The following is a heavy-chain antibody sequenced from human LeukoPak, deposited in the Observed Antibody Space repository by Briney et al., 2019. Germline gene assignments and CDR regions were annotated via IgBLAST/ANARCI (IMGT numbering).Heavy chain of an antibody. J-gene: IGHJ4*02. CDR3: AKIWFGELSTDY. V-gene: IGHV3-30*02. CDR2: IRYDGSDK. D-gene: IGHD3-10*01. CDR1: GFTFSSYG. Sequence: GSLRLSCAASGFTFSSYGMHWVRQAPGKGLEWVAFIRYDGSDKYYADSVKGRFTISRDNSKNTLYLQMNSLRAEDTAVYYCAKIWFGELSTDYWGQGTLVTVSS.